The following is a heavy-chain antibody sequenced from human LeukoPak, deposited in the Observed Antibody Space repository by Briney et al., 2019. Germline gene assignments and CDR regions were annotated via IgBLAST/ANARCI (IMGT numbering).Heavy chain of an antibody. D-gene: IGHD3-22*01. V-gene: IGHV4-34*01. CDR1: GGSFSGYY. J-gene: IGHJ4*02. CDR2: INHSGST. Sequence: PSETLSLTCAVYGGSFSGYYWSWIRQPPGKGLEWIGEINHSGSTNYNPSLKSRVTISVDTSKNQFSLKLSSVTAADTAVYYCARELGNSSGYYPPLGYWGQGTLVTVSS. CDR3: ARELGNSSGYYPPLGY.